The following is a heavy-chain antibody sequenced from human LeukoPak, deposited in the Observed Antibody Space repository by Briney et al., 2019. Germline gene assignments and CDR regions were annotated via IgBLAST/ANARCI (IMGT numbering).Heavy chain of an antibody. CDR2: MNPNSGNT. CDR1: GYTFTSYD. D-gene: IGHD6-19*01. Sequence: ASVKVSCKASGYTFTSYDINWVRQATGQGREWMGWMNPNSGNTGYAQKFQGRVTMTRNTSISTAYMELSSLRSEDTAVYYCARGDFIAVAGTDYYYGMDVWGQGTTVTVSS. V-gene: IGHV1-8*01. J-gene: IGHJ6*02. CDR3: ARGDFIAVAGTDYYYGMDV.